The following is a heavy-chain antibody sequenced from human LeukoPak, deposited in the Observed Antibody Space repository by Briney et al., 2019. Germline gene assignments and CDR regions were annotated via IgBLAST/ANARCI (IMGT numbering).Heavy chain of an antibody. CDR2: IYSGGST. J-gene: IGHJ3*02. Sequence: GGSLRLSCAASGFTVSSNYMSWVRQDPGKGLEWVSVIYSGGSTYYADSVKGRFTISRDNSKNTLYLQMNSLRAEDTAVYYCARLDYYYDSSGYPPYAFDIWGQGTMVTVSS. D-gene: IGHD3-22*01. V-gene: IGHV3-66*01. CDR3: ARLDYYYDSSGYPPYAFDI. CDR1: GFTVSSNY.